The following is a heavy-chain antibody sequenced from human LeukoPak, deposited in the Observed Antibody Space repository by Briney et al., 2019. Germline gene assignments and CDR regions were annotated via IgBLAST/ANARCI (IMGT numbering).Heavy chain of an antibody. D-gene: IGHD6-19*01. J-gene: IGHJ4*02. V-gene: IGHV3-7*01. CDR1: GFTFSSYW. Sequence: GGSLRLSCATSGFTFSSYWMSWVRQAPGKGLEWVANIKQDGSEKYYVDSVKGRFTISRDNAKNSLYLQMNSLRAEDTAVYYCARVRQWLVPSFDYWGQGTLVTVSS. CDR2: IKQDGSEK. CDR3: ARVRQWLVPSFDY.